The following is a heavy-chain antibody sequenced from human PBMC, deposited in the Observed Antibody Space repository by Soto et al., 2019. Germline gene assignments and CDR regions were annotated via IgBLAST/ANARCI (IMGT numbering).Heavy chain of an antibody. V-gene: IGHV3-30*18. CDR3: AKGSPFYDYVWGSYRYSGVY. J-gene: IGHJ4*02. Sequence: GGSLRLSCAASGFTFSSYAMSWVRQAPGKGLEWIAVISNDGDIKYYADSVKGRFTISRDNSKNTLYLQMNSLRAEDTAVYYCAKGSPFYDYVWGSYRYSGVYWGQGTLVTVSS. D-gene: IGHD3-16*02. CDR1: GFTFSSYA. CDR2: ISNDGDIK.